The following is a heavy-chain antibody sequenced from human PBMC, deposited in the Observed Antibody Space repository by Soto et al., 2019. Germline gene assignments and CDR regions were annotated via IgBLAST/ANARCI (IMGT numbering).Heavy chain of an antibody. CDR2: ISSSSTI. J-gene: IGHJ4*02. CDR1: GFTFSSYS. V-gene: IGHV3-48*01. Sequence: PGGSLRLSCAASGFTFSSYSMNWVRQAPGKGLEWVSYISSSSTIYYADSVKGRFTISRDNAKNSLYLQMNSLRADDTAVYYCAKGSATSRPYYFDYWGQGTLVTVSS. D-gene: IGHD2-15*01. CDR3: AKGSATSRPYYFDY.